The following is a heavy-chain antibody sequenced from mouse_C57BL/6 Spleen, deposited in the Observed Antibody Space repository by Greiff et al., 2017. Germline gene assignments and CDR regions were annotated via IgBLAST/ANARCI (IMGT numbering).Heavy chain of an antibody. V-gene: IGHV1-80*01. J-gene: IGHJ3*01. CDR2: IYPGDGDT. Sequence: QVQLKESGAELVKPGASVKISCKASGYAFSSYWMNWVKQRPGKGLEWIGQIYPGDGDTNYNGKFKGKATLTADKSSSTAYMQLSSLTSEDSAVYFCARDYGSPLFAYWGQGTLVTVSA. CDR1: GYAFSSYW. D-gene: IGHD1-1*01. CDR3: ARDYGSPLFAY.